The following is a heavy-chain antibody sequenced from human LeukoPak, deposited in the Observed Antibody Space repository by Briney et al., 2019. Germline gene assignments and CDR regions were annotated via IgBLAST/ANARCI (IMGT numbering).Heavy chain of an antibody. J-gene: IGHJ4*02. D-gene: IGHD3-3*01. Sequence: ASVKVSCKASGYTFTSYGISWVRQAPGQGLEWMGWISVYKGNTNYAQKLQGRVTMTTDTSTSTVYMELSSLRSEDTAVYYCAREAHEPAVLRFLEWSPFLYWGQGTLVTVSS. V-gene: IGHV1-18*01. CDR3: AREAHEPAVLRFLEWSPFLY. CDR1: GYTFTSYG. CDR2: ISVYKGNT.